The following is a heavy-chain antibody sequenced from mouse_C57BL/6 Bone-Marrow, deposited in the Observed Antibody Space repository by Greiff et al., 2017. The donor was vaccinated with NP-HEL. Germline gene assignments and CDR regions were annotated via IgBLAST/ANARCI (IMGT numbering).Heavy chain of an antibody. V-gene: IGHV1-81*01. CDR1: GYTFTSYG. Sequence: VQLQQSGAELARPGASMKLSCKASGYTFTSYGISWVKQRTGQGLEWIGEIYPRSGNTYYNEKFKGKATLTADKSSSTAYMELRSLTSEDSAVYFCARGWDLFAYWGQGTLVTVSA. J-gene: IGHJ3*01. CDR2: IYPRSGNT. D-gene: IGHD4-1*01. CDR3: ARGWDLFAY.